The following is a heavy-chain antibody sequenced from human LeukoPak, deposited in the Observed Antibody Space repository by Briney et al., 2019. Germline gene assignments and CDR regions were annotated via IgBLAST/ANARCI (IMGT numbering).Heavy chain of an antibody. Sequence: GGSLRLSCAASGFTFSSYAMSWVRQAPGKGLEWVSAISGSGGSTYYADSVKGRFTISRDNSKNTLYLQTNSLRAEDTAVYYCAKGGRFLEWLFGYWGQGTLVTVSS. V-gene: IGHV3-23*01. CDR2: ISGSGGST. CDR1: GFTFSSYA. J-gene: IGHJ4*02. CDR3: AKGGRFLEWLFGY. D-gene: IGHD3-3*01.